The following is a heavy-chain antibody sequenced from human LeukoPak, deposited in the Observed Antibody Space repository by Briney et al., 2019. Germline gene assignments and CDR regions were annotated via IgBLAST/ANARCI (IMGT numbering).Heavy chain of an antibody. V-gene: IGHV1-18*01. CDR3: ARRTSLYYYDSSGPPRFDY. D-gene: IGHD3-22*01. J-gene: IGHJ4*02. Sequence: ASVKVSCKASGYTFTSYGISWVRQAPGQGLEWMGWISAYNGNTNYAQKLQGRVTMTTDTSTSTAYMELRSLRSDDTAVYYCARRTSLYYYDSSGPPRFDYWGQGTLVTVSS. CDR1: GYTFTSYG. CDR2: ISAYNGNT.